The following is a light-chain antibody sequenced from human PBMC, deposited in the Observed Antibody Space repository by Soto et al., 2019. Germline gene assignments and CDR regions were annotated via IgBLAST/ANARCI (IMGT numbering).Light chain of an antibody. CDR3: CSYAGSSTWV. CDR1: SSDVGSYNL. CDR2: EGS. J-gene: IGLJ3*02. V-gene: IGLV2-23*01. Sequence: QSALTQPASVSGSPGQSITISCTGTSSDVGSYNLVSWYQQHPGKAPKLMIYEGSKRPSGVSNRFSGSKSGNTASLTISGLLAEDEADYYCCSYAGSSTWVFGGGTKVTVL.